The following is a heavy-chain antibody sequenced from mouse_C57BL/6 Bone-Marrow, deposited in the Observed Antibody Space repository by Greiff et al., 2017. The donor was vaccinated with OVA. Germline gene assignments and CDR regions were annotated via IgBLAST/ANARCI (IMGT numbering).Heavy chain of an antibody. V-gene: IGHV10-3*01. Sequence: VQLKESGGGLVQPKGSLKLSCAASGFTFNTYTMHWVRQAPGKGLEWVARIRSKSSNYATYYADSVKDRVTISRDDSQSMLYLQMNNLKTEDTAMYYCVREGYYSNEYYYAMDYWGQGTSVTVSS. CDR1: GFTFNTYT. CDR2: IRSKSSNYAT. D-gene: IGHD2-5*01. CDR3: VREGYYSNEYYYAMDY. J-gene: IGHJ4*01.